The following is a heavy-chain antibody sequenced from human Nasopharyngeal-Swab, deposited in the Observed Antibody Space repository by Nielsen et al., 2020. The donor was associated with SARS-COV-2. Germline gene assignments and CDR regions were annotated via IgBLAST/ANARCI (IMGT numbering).Heavy chain of an antibody. CDR3: ARDVAIVGATLEN. CDR1: EFTMSRNG. V-gene: IGHV3-48*02. CDR2: FSFSSSTS. J-gene: IGHJ4*02. D-gene: IGHD1-26*01. Sequence: GESLKISCAASEFTMSRNGMHWVRQAPGKGLEWVAYFSFSSSTSYYADSVKGRFTISRDNPKNSLYLQMNSLRDEDTALYYCARDVAIVGATLENWGQGTLVTVSS.